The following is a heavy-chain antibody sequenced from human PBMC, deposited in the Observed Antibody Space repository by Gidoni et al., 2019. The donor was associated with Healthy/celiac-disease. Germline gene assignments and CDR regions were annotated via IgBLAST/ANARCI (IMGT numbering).Heavy chain of an antibody. V-gene: IGHV1-18*01. J-gene: IGHJ4*02. CDR1: GYTFTSYR. Sequence: QVQLVQSGAEVQKPGASVTVSCKASGYTFTSYRISWVRQAPGQGLEWMGWISAYNGNTNYAQKLQGRVTMTTDTSTSTAYMELRSLRSDDTAVDYGARDLVTMIVVVDDPFDYWGQGTLVTVSS. CDR2: ISAYNGNT. CDR3: ARDLVTMIVVVDDPFDY. D-gene: IGHD3-22*01.